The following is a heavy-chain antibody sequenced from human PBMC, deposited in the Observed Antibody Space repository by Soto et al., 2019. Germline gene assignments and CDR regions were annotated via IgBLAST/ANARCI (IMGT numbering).Heavy chain of an antibody. CDR3: VRDRSGSDPWDW. Sequence: GGSLRLSCAASGFTFSNYWIHWVRQAPGKGLVWVSRIDGDGSATNYADSVKGRFTISRDNGKNTVYLQMNSLRAEDTAVYYCVRDRSGSDPWDWWGQGTLVTVSS. V-gene: IGHV3-74*01. D-gene: IGHD1-26*01. CDR1: GFTFSNYW. CDR2: IDGDGSAT. J-gene: IGHJ4*02.